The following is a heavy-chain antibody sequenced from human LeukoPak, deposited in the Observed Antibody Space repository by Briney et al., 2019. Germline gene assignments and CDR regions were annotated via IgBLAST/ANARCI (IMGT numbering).Heavy chain of an antibody. V-gene: IGHV4-31*03. Sequence: PSQTLSLTCTVSGGSISSGGYYWSWIRQHPGKGLEWIGYIYYSGSTYYNPSLKSRVTISVDTSKNQFSLKLSSVTAADTAVYYCARGRAYGTMVRGAFDYWGQGTLVTVSS. D-gene: IGHD3-10*01. J-gene: IGHJ4*02. CDR3: ARGRAYGTMVRGAFDY. CDR2: IYYSGST. CDR1: GGSISSGGYY.